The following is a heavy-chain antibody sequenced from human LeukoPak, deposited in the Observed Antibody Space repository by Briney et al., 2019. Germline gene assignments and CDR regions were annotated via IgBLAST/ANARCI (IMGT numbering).Heavy chain of an antibody. V-gene: IGHV4-59*01. J-gene: IGHJ4*02. CDR1: GGSISSYY. D-gene: IGHD3-10*01. CDR2: IYYSGST. CDR3: ARGRYYYGSGSYYNPHYFDY. Sequence: SETLSLTCTVSGGSISSYYWSWIRQPPGKGLEWIGYIYYSGSTNYNPSLKSRVTISVDTSKNQFSLKLSSVTAADTGVYYCARGRYYYGSGSYYNPHYFDYWGQGTLVTVSS.